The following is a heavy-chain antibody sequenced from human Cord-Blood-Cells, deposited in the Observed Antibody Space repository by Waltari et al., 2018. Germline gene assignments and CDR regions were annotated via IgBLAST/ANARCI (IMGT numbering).Heavy chain of an antibody. CDR3: ARDIAAADPVDDY. Sequence: EVQLVESGGGLIQPGGSLRLSCAVYGFPVSSNYMSWVRQAPGKGLEWVSVIYSGGSTYYADSVKGRFTISRDNSKNTLYLQMNSLRAEDTVVYYCARDIAAADPVDDYWGQGTLVTVSS. J-gene: IGHJ4*02. D-gene: IGHD6-13*01. CDR1: GFPVSSNY. CDR2: IYSGGST. V-gene: IGHV3-53*01.